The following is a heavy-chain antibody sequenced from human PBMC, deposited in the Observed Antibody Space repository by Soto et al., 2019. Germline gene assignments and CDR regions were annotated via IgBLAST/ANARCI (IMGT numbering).Heavy chain of an antibody. J-gene: IGHJ4*02. CDR3: AHLDDYVWGSYRHGSDY. V-gene: IGHV5-10-1*01. CDR2: IDPSDSYT. D-gene: IGHD3-16*02. CDR1: GYSFTSYW. Sequence: PGESLKISCKGSGYSFTSYWISWVRQMPGKGLEWMGRIDPSDSYTNYSPSFQGHVTISADKSISTAYLQWSSLKASDTAMYYCAHLDDYVWGSYRHGSDYWGQGTLVTVSS.